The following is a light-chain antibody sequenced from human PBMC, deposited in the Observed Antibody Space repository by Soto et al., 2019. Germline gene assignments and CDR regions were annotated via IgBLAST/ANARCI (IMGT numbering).Light chain of an antibody. V-gene: IGKV1-39*01. CDR2: AAS. J-gene: IGKJ2*01. CDR3: EQSYSTPRT. CDR1: QSISSY. Sequence: DIQMTHSPSSLSASVGDRVTITCRASQSISSYLNWYQQKQGKAPKLLIYAASSLQSGGPSRFSGGGSGTELTLTISSLQPEEFATYYCEQSYSTPRTFGQGTKPELK.